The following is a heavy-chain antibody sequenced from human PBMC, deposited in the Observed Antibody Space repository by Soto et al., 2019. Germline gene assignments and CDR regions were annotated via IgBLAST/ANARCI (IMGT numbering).Heavy chain of an antibody. Sequence: SETLSLTCAVYGGSFSGSYWSWIRQPPGKGLEWIGEINHSGSTNYNPSLKSRVTISVDTSKNQFSLKLSSVTAADTAGYYCARGGYSYCYGSYYYGMDVWCQGTTVTVSS. J-gene: IGHJ6*01. CDR2: INHSGST. V-gene: IGHV4-34*01. D-gene: IGHD5-18*01. CDR3: ARGGYSYCYGSYYYGMDV. CDR1: GGSFSGSY.